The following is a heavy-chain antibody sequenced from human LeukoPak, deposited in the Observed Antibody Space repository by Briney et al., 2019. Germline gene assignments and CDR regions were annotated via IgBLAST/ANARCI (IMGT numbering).Heavy chain of an antibody. CDR3: ARDAGPEQTGFGELFGAFDI. V-gene: IGHV1-69*13. Sequence: SVKVSCKASGYTFTDYYMHWVRQAPGQGLEWMGGIIPIFGTANYAQKFQGRVTITADESTSTAYMELSSLRSEDTAVYYCARDAGPEQTGFGELFGAFDIWGQGTMVTVSS. J-gene: IGHJ3*02. CDR2: IIPIFGTA. D-gene: IGHD3-10*01. CDR1: GYTFTDYY.